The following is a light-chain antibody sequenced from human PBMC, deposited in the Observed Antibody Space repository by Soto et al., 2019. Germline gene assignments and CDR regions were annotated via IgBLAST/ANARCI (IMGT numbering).Light chain of an antibody. Sequence: DSAMTQFPLSLSVTPGEPASISCRSSQSLLHSDGYNYLDWYVQKPGQSPQLLIYLGSNRASGVPDRFSGSGSGTDFTLKISRVEAEDVGVYYCMQALQIRVEFGQGTKVEIK. CDR1: QSLLHSDGYNY. J-gene: IGKJ1*01. V-gene: IGKV2-28*01. CDR2: LGS. CDR3: MQALQIRVE.